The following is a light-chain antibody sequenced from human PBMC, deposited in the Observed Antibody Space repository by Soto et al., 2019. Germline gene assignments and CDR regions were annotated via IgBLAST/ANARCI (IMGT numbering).Light chain of an antibody. CDR2: ANS. CDR3: QSYDSSLGGSV. J-gene: IGLJ1*01. Sequence: QSLLAQPPSAPWAPGQGVTISCTGSGSGIGPAFHVHWYQQLPGTAPQLLIYANSNRPSGVPDRFSGSKSGTSASLAIAGLQAEDEADYYCQSYDSSLGGSVFGTGT. CDR1: GSGIGPAFH. V-gene: IGLV1-40*01.